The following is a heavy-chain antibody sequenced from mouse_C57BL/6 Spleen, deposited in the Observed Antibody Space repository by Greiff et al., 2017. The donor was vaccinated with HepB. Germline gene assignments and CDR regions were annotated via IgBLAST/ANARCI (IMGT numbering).Heavy chain of an antibody. D-gene: IGHD2-2*01. Sequence: EVKLVESGGGLVKPGGSLKLSCAASGFTFSSYAMSWVRQTPEKRLEWVATISDGGSYTYYPDNVKGRFTISRDNAKNNLYLQMSHLKSEDTAMYYCARYGYDTFAYWGQGTLVTVSA. CDR3: ARYGYDTFAY. V-gene: IGHV5-4*03. CDR1: GFTFSSYA. CDR2: ISDGGSYT. J-gene: IGHJ3*01.